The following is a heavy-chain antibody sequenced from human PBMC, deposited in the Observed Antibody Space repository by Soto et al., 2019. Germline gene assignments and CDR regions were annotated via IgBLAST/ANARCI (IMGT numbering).Heavy chain of an antibody. V-gene: IGHV2-5*05. CDR3: AHSTTYCRGGSCSPIYYFDY. D-gene: IGHD2-15*01. J-gene: IGHJ4*02. Sequence: SGPTLVNPTQTLTLTCTFSGFSLITSGVGVGWIRQPPGKALEWLALIYWDDDSRYGPSLKSRLTITKDTSKNQVVLTITNMDPVDTATYFCAHSTTYCRGGSCSPIYYFDYWGPGTLVTVSS. CDR2: IYWDDDS. CDR1: GFSLITSGVG.